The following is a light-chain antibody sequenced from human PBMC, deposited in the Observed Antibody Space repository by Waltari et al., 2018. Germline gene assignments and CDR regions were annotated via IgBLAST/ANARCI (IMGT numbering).Light chain of an antibody. Sequence: DFVMIQSPDSLAVSLGERATINCKSSQSVLSTSNNKNYLAWFQQKPGQPPKLLFYWASTRESGVPDRFSGSGSGTDFTLTISSLQADDAAVYYCQQYYGDPITFGQGTRLEIK. CDR2: WAS. CDR1: QSVLSTSNNKNY. V-gene: IGKV4-1*01. J-gene: IGKJ5*01. CDR3: QQYYGDPIT.